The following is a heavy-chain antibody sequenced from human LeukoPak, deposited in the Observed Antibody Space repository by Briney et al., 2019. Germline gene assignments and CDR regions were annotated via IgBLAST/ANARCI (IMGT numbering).Heavy chain of an antibody. CDR3: GGGGYYYGSGRYYT. V-gene: IGHV3-7*01. D-gene: IGHD3-10*01. J-gene: IGHJ4*02. CDR1: GFTFCSYW. Sequence: GGSLRLSCAASGFTFCSYWMSWVRQAPGKGLEWVANIKQDGSEKYYVHSVKGRFTISRDNATNSLYLHMHSLRAEDTVVYYCGGGGYYYGSGRYYTWGEGALVGVSS. CDR2: IKQDGSEK.